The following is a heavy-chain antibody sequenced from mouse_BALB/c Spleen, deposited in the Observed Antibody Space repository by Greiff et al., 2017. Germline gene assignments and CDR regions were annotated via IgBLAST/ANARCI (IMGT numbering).Heavy chain of an antibody. Sequence: EVKLVESGAELVRSGASVKLSCTDSGFNIKDYYMHWVKQRPEQGLEWIGWIDPENGDTEYAPKFQGKATMTADTSSNTAYLQLSSLTSEDTAVYYCNAWGGNYFPFDYWGQGTTLTVSS. CDR3: NAWGGNYFPFDY. D-gene: IGHD2-1*01. J-gene: IGHJ2*01. CDR2: IDPENGDT. CDR1: GFNIKDYY. V-gene: IGHV14-4*02.